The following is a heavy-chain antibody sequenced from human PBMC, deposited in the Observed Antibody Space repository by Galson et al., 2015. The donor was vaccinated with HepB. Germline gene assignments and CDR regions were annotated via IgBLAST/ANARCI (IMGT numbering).Heavy chain of an antibody. D-gene: IGHD3-10*01. V-gene: IGHV1-46*04. CDR1: GYTFTSYY. CDR2: INPSGGST. Sequence: SVKVSCKASGYTFTSYYMHWVRQAPGQGLEWMGIINPSGGSTSYAQKLQGRVTMTRDTSTSTVYMELSSLRSEDTAVYYCARDGTFYYYGSGSYSYYYYGMDV. CDR3: ARDGTFYYYGSGSYSYYYYGMDV. J-gene: IGHJ6*01.